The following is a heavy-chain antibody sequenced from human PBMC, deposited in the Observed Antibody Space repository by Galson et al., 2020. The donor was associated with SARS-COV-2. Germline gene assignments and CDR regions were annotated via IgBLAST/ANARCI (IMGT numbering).Heavy chain of an antibody. V-gene: IGHV3-9*01. Sequence: GGPLRHPCAASELTIDDYAMHWSPQAPGKGRDGVQGISWNSGSIGYADSVKGRFTTSRDNAKNSLYLQMNSLRAEDTALYYCAKDIYGDKLQGAFDIWGQGTMVTVSS. CDR1: ELTIDDYA. D-gene: IGHD4-17*01. J-gene: IGHJ3*02. CDR3: AKDIYGDKLQGAFDI. CDR2: ISWNSGSI.